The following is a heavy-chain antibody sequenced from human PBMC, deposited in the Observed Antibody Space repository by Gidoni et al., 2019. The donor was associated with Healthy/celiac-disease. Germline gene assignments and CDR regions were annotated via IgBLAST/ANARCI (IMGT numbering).Heavy chain of an antibody. CDR2: IYYSGST. V-gene: IGHV4-59*01. Sequence: QVQLQESGPGLVKPSATLSLTCTVSGGSISSYYWSWIRQPPGKGLEWIGYIYYSGSTNYNPSLKSRVTISVDTSKNQFSLKLSSVTAADTAVYYCAGVDTAMVDVYFDYWGQGTLVTVSS. D-gene: IGHD5-18*01. CDR3: AGVDTAMVDVYFDY. J-gene: IGHJ4*02. CDR1: GGSISSYY.